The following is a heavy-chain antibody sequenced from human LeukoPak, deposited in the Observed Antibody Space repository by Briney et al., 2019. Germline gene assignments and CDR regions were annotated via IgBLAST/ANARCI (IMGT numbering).Heavy chain of an antibody. CDR1: GFTFSSYS. CDR2: ISSIRSHI. V-gene: IGHV3-21*01. Sequence: PGGSLRLSCAASGFTFSSYSMIWVRQAPGKGLEWVSSISSIRSHIYYADSVKGRFTICRDNAKNSLYLQMNSLRAEDTAVYYCGRGDYDYFWFDPWGQGTLVSVSS. J-gene: IGHJ5*02. D-gene: IGHD5-12*01. CDR3: GRGDYDYFWFDP.